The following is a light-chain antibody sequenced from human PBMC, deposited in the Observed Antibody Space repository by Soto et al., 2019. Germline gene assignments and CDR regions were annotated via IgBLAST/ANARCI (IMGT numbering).Light chain of an antibody. Sequence: DIQMTQSPSTLSASVGDRVTITCRASQSIGTWLAWYQQQPGKAPKLLIYRASNLESGVPSSFSGSGSGTEFSLTISSLQPDDFATYYCQQYNAFSTFGQGTKVEIK. V-gene: IGKV1-5*03. J-gene: IGKJ1*01. CDR3: QQYNAFST. CDR1: QSIGTW. CDR2: RAS.